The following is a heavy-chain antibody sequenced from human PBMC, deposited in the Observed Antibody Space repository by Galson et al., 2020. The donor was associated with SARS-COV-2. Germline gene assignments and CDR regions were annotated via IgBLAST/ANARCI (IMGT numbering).Heavy chain of an antibody. J-gene: IGHJ6*02. CDR2: FDPEDGET. V-gene: IGHV1-24*01. Sequence: ASVKVSCKVSGYTLTELSMHWVRQAPGKGLEWMGGFDPEDGETIYAQKFQGRVTMTEDTSTDTAYMEPSSLRSEDTAVYYCATAVAWFGEPTWGYYYYGMDVWGQGTTVTVSS. CDR3: ATAVAWFGEPTWGYYYYGMDV. D-gene: IGHD3-10*01. CDR1: GYTLTELS.